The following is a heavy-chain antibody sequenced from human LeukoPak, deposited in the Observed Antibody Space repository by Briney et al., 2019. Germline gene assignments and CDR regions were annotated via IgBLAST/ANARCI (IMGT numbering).Heavy chain of an antibody. CDR2: ISSSGSTT. CDR3: AKGIVATILRNWFDP. V-gene: IGHV3-48*03. CDR1: GFTFSSYE. D-gene: IGHD5-12*01. Sequence: SGGSLRLSCAASGFTFSSYEMNWVRQAPGKGLEWVSYISSSGSTTHYADSVKGRFTISRDNSKNALYLLMNSLRAEDTAVYYCAKGIVATILRNWFDPWGQGTLVTVSS. J-gene: IGHJ5*02.